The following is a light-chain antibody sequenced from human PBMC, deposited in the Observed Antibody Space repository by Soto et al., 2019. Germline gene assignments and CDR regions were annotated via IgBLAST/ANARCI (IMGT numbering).Light chain of an antibody. CDR2: TAS. CDR3: QQYDGYSGLT. J-gene: IGKJ4*01. Sequence: DIQLTQSPSTLSASVGDRVTITCRASQSISYWLAWYQQKPGKAPKLLIYTASNLNSGVPSRFSGSGSGIEFTPTISSLQPDDFATYHCQQYDGYSGLTFGGGTKVEIK. V-gene: IGKV1-5*03. CDR1: QSISYW.